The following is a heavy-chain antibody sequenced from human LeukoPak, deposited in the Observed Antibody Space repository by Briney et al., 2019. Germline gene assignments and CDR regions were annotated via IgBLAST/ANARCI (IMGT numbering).Heavy chain of an antibody. V-gene: IGHV1-69*04. CDR1: GGTFSSYA. Sequence: SVKVSCKASGGTFSSYAISWVRQAPGQGLEWMGRIIPILGIANYAQKFQGRVTITADKPTSTAYMELSSLRSEDTAVYYCARDAHYYDSSGYPDYWGQGTLVTVSS. D-gene: IGHD3-22*01. J-gene: IGHJ4*02. CDR3: ARDAHYYDSSGYPDY. CDR2: IIPILGIA.